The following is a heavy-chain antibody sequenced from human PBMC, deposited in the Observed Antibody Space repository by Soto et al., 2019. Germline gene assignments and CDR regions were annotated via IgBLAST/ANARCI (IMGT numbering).Heavy chain of an antibody. D-gene: IGHD6-13*01. J-gene: IGHJ6*02. V-gene: IGHV3-23*01. CDR2: ISGSGGST. CDR3: AKTYSSTWPYYYYGMDV. CDR1: GFTLSSNA. Sequence: EVQLLESGGGLVQPGGSLRLSCAASGFTLSSNAMSWVRQAPGKGLEWVSGISGSGGSTYYAESVKGRFTISRDNSKNTLYLQMNSLRAEDTAVYYCAKTYSSTWPYYYYGMDVWGQGTTVTVSS.